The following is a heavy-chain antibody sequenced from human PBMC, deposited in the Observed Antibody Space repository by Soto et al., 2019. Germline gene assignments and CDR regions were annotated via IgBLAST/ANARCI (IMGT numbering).Heavy chain of an antibody. D-gene: IGHD5-12*01. J-gene: IGHJ6*03. CDR1: GFTFSSYW. CDR3: ARVAVGGYDWFYYYYYMDV. CDR2: IKQDGSEK. Sequence: GGSLRLSCAASGFTFSSYWMSWVRQAPGKGLEWVANIKQDGSEKYYVDSVKGRFTISRDNAKNSLYLQMNSLRAEDTAVYYCARVAVGGYDWFYYYYYMDVWGKGTTVTVSS. V-gene: IGHV3-7*01.